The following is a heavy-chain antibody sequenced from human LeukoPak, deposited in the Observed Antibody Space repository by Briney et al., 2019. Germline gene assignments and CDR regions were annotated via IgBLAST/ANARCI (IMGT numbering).Heavy chain of an antibody. V-gene: IGHV4-38-2*01. Sequence: SETLSLTCAVSGYSISSGYYWGWIRQPPGKGLEWIGSIYHSGITYYNPPLKSRVTISVDTSKNQFSLKLYSVTAADTAVYYCARRGYTYGYFHMDVWGKGTTVTVSS. CDR1: GYSISSGYY. CDR2: IYHSGIT. J-gene: IGHJ6*03. CDR3: ARRGYTYGYFHMDV. D-gene: IGHD5-18*01.